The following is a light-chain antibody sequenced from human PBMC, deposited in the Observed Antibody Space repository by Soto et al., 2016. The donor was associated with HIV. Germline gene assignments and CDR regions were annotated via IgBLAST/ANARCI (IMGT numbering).Light chain of an antibody. CDR2: QDS. J-gene: IGLJ3*02. V-gene: IGLV3-1*01. CDR3: QAWDSSTAWV. CDR1: KLGDKY. Sequence: SYELTQPPSVSVSPGQTASITCSGDKLGDKYACWYQQKPGQSPVLVIYQDSKRPSGIPERFSGSNSGNTATLTISGTQAMDEADYYCQAWDSSTAWVFGGGTKADCP.